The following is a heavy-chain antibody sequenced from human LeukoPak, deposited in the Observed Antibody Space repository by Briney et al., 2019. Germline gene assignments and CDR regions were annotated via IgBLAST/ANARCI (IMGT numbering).Heavy chain of an antibody. CDR2: IRYDGSNK. CDR1: GFTFSSYG. V-gene: IGHV3-30*02. Sequence: GWSLRLFCAACGFTFSSYGMHWVRQAPGKGLEGVAFIRYDGSNKYYADSVKGRFTISRDNSKNTLYLQMNSLRAEDTAVYYCAKLRPLQLMLYDPAEGELDSWGQGTLVIVSS. CDR3: AKLRPLQLMLYDPAEGELDS. J-gene: IGHJ4*02. D-gene: IGHD3-16*02.